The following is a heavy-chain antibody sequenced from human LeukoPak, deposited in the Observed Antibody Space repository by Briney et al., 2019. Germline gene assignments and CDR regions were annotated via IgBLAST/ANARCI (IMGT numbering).Heavy chain of an antibody. CDR3: ASSSWLRDANFNN. Sequence: SETLSLTCSVSGASISSGLYYWKWIRQPAGKGLEWIGRIFESGKTNYNPSLKSRVTISVETSKHQFSLKLRCVTAIDTAVYYCASSSWLRDANFNNWGQGTLVTVSS. J-gene: IGHJ4*02. CDR2: IFESGKT. CDR1: GASISSGLYY. V-gene: IGHV4-61*02. D-gene: IGHD2-15*01.